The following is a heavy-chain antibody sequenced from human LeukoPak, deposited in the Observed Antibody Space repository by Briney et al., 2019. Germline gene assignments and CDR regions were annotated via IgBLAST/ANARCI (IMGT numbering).Heavy chain of an antibody. CDR2: ISGSGVST. Sequence: GGSLRLSCTASGFTFSSYAMSWVRQAPGKGLEWVSAISGSGVSTYYADSVKGRFTISRDNSKNTLYLQMNSLRAEDTAVYCCAKADLDGYNYGPFDYWGQGTLVTVSS. V-gene: IGHV3-23*01. CDR1: GFTFSSYA. CDR3: AKADLDGYNYGPFDY. D-gene: IGHD5-24*01. J-gene: IGHJ4*02.